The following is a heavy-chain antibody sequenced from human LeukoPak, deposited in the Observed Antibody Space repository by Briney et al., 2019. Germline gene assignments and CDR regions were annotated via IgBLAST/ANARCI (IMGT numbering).Heavy chain of an antibody. CDR1: GFTFSSYA. Sequence: QAGGSLRLSCAASGFTFSSYAMSWVRQAPGKGLEWVSAISGSGGSTYYADSVKGRFIISRDNAKNSLYLQMNSLRDEDTAVYYCARDRYLDSPFSPVPYWGQGTLVTVAS. J-gene: IGHJ4*02. D-gene: IGHD3-10*01. CDR3: ARDRYLDSPFSPVPY. V-gene: IGHV3-23*01. CDR2: ISGSGGST.